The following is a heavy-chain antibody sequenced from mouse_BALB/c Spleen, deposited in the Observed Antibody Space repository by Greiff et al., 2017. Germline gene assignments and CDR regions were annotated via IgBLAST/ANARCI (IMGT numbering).Heavy chain of an antibody. CDR1: GFSLTSYG. Sequence: QVQLKESGPGLVAPSQSLSITCTVSGFSLTSYGVHWVRQPPGKGLEWLGVIWAGGSTNYNSALMSRLSISKDNSKSQVFLKMNSLQTDDTAMYYCARDPRLLRPSWFAYWGQGTLVTVSA. J-gene: IGHJ3*01. CDR3: ARDPRLLRPSWFAY. CDR2: IWAGGST. D-gene: IGHD2-12*01. V-gene: IGHV2-9*02.